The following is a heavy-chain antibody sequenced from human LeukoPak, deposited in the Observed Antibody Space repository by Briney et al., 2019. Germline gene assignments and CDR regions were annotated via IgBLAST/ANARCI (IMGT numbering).Heavy chain of an antibody. V-gene: IGHV4-61*01. Sequence: SETLSLTCTVSGGSVSSGSYYWSWIRQPPGKGLEWIGYIYYSGSTNYNPSLKSRVTISVDTSKNQFSLKLSSVTAADTAVYYCARDDTAVDAFDIWGQGTMVTVSS. J-gene: IGHJ3*02. CDR1: GGSVSSGSYY. CDR2: IYYSGST. CDR3: ARDDTAVDAFDI. D-gene: IGHD5-18*01.